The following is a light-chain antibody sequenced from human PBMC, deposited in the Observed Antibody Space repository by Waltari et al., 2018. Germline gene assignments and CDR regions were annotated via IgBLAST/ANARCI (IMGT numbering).Light chain of an antibody. J-gene: IGLJ1*01. CDR3: SSFTTSGTYV. Sequence: QSALTQPASVSGSPGQSIAISCAGTSSDVGAYNFVSWYQQHHGKAPKLMIYDVNERPSGVSDRFSGSKSGNTASLTISGLQAEDETDYYCSSFTTSGTYVFGTGTKVTVL. V-gene: IGLV2-14*03. CDR2: DVN. CDR1: SSDVGAYNF.